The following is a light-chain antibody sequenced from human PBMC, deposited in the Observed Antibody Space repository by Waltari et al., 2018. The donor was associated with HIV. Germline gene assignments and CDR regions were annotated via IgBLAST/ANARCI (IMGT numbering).Light chain of an antibody. CDR3: CSYAGSSYV. J-gene: IGLJ1*01. Sequence: QSALTQPASVSGSPGQSITISCTGTSSDVGSYNLVSWYQQHPGNAPKLMVYEVSKRSSGVSNRVSGSKSGNTASLTISGLQAEDEADYYCCSYAGSSYVFGTGTKVTVL. CDR2: EVS. V-gene: IGLV2-23*02. CDR1: SSDVGSYNL.